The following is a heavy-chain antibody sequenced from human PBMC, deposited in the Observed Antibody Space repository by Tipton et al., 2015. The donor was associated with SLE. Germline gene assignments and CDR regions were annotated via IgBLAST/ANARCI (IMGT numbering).Heavy chain of an antibody. Sequence: VQLVQSGGGLVQPGGSLRLSCAASGFTFSSYEMNWVRQAPGKGLEWVSYISSSGSTIYYADSVKGRFTISRDNAKNSLYLQMNSLRAEDTAVYYCARDLNWDYYFDYWGQGTLVTVSS. CDR1: GFTFSSYE. J-gene: IGHJ4*02. D-gene: IGHD7-27*01. CDR2: ISSSGSTI. CDR3: ARDLNWDYYFDY. V-gene: IGHV3-48*03.